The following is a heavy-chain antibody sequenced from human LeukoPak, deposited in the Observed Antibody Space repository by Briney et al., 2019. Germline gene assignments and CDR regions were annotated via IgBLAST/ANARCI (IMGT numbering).Heavy chain of an antibody. CDR1: GFTFSSCG. CDR3: AKGIGLSSSSSRDYYYYMDV. Sequence: PVGSLRLSCAASGFTFSSCGMSWVRQAPGKGLEWVSAISRSGGSTYYADSVKGRFTISRDNSKNTLYLQMNSLRAEDSAVYYCAKGIGLSSSSSRDYYYYMDVWGKGTTVTVSS. D-gene: IGHD6-6*01. CDR2: ISRSGGST. J-gene: IGHJ6*03. V-gene: IGHV3-23*01.